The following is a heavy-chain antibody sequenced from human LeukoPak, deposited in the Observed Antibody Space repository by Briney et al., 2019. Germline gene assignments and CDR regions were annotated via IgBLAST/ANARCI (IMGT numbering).Heavy chain of an antibody. J-gene: IGHJ4*02. CDR3: ARAGRSVY. CDR1: GYFFSNYA. Sequence: PGGSPRLSCAASGYFFSNYAMHWVRQAPGKGLEWVSSISSSSSYIYYADSVKGRFTISRNNAKNSLYLQMNSLRAEDTAVYYCARAGRSVYWGQGTLVTVSS. D-gene: IGHD2-15*01. CDR2: ISSSSSYI. V-gene: IGHV3-21*01.